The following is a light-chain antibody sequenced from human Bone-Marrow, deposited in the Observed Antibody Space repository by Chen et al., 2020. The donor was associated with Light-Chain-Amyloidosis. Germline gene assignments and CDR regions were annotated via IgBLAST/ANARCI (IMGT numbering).Light chain of an antibody. CDR1: NIGSTS. CDR3: QVWDRSSDRPV. Sequence: SYVLTQPSSVPVAPGQTATTPCGGNNIGSTSLHWYQPTPGQAPLLVVYDDSDRPSGIPERLSGSNSGNTATLTISRVEAEDEADYYCQVWDRSSDRPVFGGGTKLTVL. J-gene: IGLJ3*02. CDR2: DDS. V-gene: IGLV3-21*02.